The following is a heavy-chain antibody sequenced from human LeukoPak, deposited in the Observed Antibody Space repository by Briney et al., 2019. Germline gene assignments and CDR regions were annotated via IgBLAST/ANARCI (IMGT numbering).Heavy chain of an antibody. J-gene: IGHJ4*02. D-gene: IGHD5-18*01. CDR2: FVPNSGGT. CDR3: ARGHNFGYDY. Sequence: ASVKVSCKASGYTFTGYNIHWVRQAPGHGFEWMGRFVPNSGGTNYAQSFQGRVTMTRDTSITTAYMELSSLRSDDTAVYYCARGHNFGYDYWGQGTLLTVSS. CDR1: GYTFTGYN. V-gene: IGHV1-2*06.